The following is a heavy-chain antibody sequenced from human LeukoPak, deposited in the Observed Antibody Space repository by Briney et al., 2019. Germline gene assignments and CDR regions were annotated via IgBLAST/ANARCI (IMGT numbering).Heavy chain of an antibody. CDR2: IVVGSGNT. J-gene: IGHJ4*02. CDR3: AAVRLVEMATIDFDY. CDR1: GFTFTSSA. Sequence: SVKVSCKASGFTFTSSAVQWVRQARGQRLEWIGWIVVGSGNTNYAQKFQERVTITRDMSTSTAYMELSSLRSEDTAVYYCAAVRLVEMATIDFDYWGQGTLVTVSS. V-gene: IGHV1-58*01. D-gene: IGHD5-24*01.